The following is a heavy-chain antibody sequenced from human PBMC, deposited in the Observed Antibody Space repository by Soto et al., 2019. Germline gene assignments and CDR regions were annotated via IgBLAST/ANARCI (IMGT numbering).Heavy chain of an antibody. Sequence: QVQLQESGPGLVKPSQTLSLTCTVSGGSISSGGYYWSWIRQHPGKGLEWVGYIYYSGSTYYNPSLKSRVTISVDTSKNQFSLKLSSETAADTAVYYCARHFGYYGMDVWGQVTTVTVSS. CDR2: IYYSGST. J-gene: IGHJ6*02. D-gene: IGHD3-3*01. CDR3: ARHFGYYGMDV. CDR1: GGSISSGGYY. V-gene: IGHV4-31*03.